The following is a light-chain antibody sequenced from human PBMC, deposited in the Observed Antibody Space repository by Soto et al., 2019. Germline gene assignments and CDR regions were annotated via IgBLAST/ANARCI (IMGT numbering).Light chain of an antibody. CDR1: QSISSW. J-gene: IGKJ2*01. V-gene: IGKV1-5*03. CDR2: KAS. Sequence: DIQVTQSPSTLSASVGDRVTITCRASQSISSWLAWYQQRPGKAPKVLIYKASTLESGVPSRFSGSGSGTEFALTISSLQPDDFATYYCQHYNTYSYTFGQGTKLEIK. CDR3: QHYNTYSYT.